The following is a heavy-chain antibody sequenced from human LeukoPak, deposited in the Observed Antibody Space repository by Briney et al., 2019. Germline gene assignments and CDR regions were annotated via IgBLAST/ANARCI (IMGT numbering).Heavy chain of an antibody. D-gene: IGHD4-17*01. V-gene: IGHV3-53*04. J-gene: IGHJ4*02. CDR1: GFSVSTNY. Sequence: GGSLRLSCAVSGFSVSTNYMSWVRQAPGKGLEWVSVMYSGGSTFYADSVKGRFTISRHNSKNTLYLEVNSLRPDDTAVYYCARGGGDYNPFDYWGQGTLVTVSS. CDR3: ARGGGDYNPFDY. CDR2: MYSGGST.